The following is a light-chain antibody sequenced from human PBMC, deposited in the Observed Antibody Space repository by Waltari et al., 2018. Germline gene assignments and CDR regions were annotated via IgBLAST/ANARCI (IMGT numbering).Light chain of an antibody. V-gene: IGLV2-14*01. CDR1: SRAVGGYNY. Sequence: SALTQPASVSGSPGQSITISCTGTSRAVGGYNYVSWYQQHPGKAPKLMIYEVHNRPSGVSNRFSGSKSGNTASLTISGLQAEDEADYYCSSYTRSGPLFGGGTKLTVL. J-gene: IGLJ3*02. CDR3: SSYTRSGPL. CDR2: EVH.